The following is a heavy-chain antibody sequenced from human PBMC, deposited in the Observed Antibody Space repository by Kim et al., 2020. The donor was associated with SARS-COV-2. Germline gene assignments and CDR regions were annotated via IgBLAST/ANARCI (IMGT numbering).Heavy chain of an antibody. V-gene: IGHV4-39*06. Sequence: LKSRVTISVDTSKNQSALKLSSVTAADTAVYYCARVGELASSYYYYGMDVWGQGTTVTVSS. CDR3: ARVGELASSYYYYGMDV. D-gene: IGHD6-6*01. J-gene: IGHJ6*02.